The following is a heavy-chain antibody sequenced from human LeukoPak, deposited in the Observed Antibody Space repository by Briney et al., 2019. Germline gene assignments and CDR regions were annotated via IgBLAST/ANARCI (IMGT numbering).Heavy chain of an antibody. CDR2: IKQDGNEK. CDR3: ARNAPEYCSGGRCYPTGWFDP. CDR1: GFTFSSYW. V-gene: IGHV3-7*04. D-gene: IGHD2-15*01. J-gene: IGHJ5*02. Sequence: GGSLRLSCAASGFTFSSYWMSWFRQAPGKGLEWVANIKQDGNEKYYVDSVEGRFTISRDNAKNSLYLQMNSLRAEDTAVYYCARNAPEYCSGGRCYPTGWFDPWGQGTLVTVSS.